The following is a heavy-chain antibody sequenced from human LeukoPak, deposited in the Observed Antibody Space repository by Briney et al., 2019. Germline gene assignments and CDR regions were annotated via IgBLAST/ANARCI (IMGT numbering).Heavy chain of an antibody. V-gene: IGHV4-34*01. CDR1: GGSFSSYY. Sequence: SETLSLTCAVSGGSFSSYYWSWIRQPPGKGLEWIGEIDHSGSTNYNPSLKSRVTISVDTSKGQFSLQLSSVTAADTAVYYCARNFPYSKLDYWGQGTLVTVSS. CDR2: IDHSGST. CDR3: ARNFPYSKLDY. D-gene: IGHD6-13*01. J-gene: IGHJ4*02.